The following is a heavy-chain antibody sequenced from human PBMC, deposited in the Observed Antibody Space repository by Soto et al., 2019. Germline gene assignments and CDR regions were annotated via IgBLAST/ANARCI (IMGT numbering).Heavy chain of an antibody. Sequence: SETLSLTCAVYGGSFSGYYWSWVRQPPGKGLEWIGEINHSGSTNYNPSLKSRVTISVDTSKNQFSLKLSSVTAADTAVYYCAREYYDILTGYPGSGMDVWGQGTTVTVSS. J-gene: IGHJ6*02. D-gene: IGHD3-9*01. CDR3: AREYYDILTGYPGSGMDV. CDR1: GGSFSGYY. V-gene: IGHV4-34*01. CDR2: INHSGST.